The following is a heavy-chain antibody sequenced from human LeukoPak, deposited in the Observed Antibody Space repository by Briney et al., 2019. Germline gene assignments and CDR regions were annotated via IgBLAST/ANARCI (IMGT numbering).Heavy chain of an antibody. D-gene: IGHD6-19*01. CDR1: AFTFSTYW. CDR3: ARIGYSSGWYAFYFDC. V-gene: IGHV3-7*01. J-gene: IGHJ4*02. CDR2: IKQDGSEK. Sequence: PGGSLRLSCAASAFTFSTYWMSWDRQAPGKGLEWVANIKQDGSEKYFVDSVKGRFTISRDNAKNTLYLQMNSLRAEDTAVYYCARIGYSSGWYAFYFDCWGQGTLVTVSS.